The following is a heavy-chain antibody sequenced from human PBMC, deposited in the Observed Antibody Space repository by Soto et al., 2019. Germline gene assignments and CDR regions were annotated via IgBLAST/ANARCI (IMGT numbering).Heavy chain of an antibody. Sequence: QVQLVQSGAEVKKPGSSVKVSCKASGGTFSSYAISWVRQAPGQGLEWMGGIIPIFGTANYAQKFQGRVTINGGESTSTDYMELRSQRSEDTAGYYCAGGEYIVLVQAARTGGVYYHGMDVWGQGTTVTVSS. CDR1: GGTFSSYA. CDR2: IIPIFGTA. CDR3: AGGEYIVLVQAARTGGVYYHGMDV. D-gene: IGHD2-2*01. J-gene: IGHJ6*02. V-gene: IGHV1-69*12.